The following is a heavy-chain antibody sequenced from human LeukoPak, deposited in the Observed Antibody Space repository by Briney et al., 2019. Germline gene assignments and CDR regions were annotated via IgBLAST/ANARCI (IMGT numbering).Heavy chain of an antibody. CDR1: GGSISSSSYY. CDR2: IYYSGST. V-gene: IGHV4-39*07. J-gene: IGHJ4*02. CDR3: ARESRSRWELPFDY. Sequence: SETLSLTCTVSGGSISSSSYYWGWIRQPPGKGLEWIGSIYYSGSTYYNPSLKSRVTMSVDTSKNQFSLKLSSVTAADTAVYYCARESRSRWELPFDYWGQGTLVTVSS. D-gene: IGHD1-26*01.